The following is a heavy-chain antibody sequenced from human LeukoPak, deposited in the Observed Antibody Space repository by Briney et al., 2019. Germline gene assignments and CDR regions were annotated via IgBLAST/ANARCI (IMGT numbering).Heavy chain of an antibody. V-gene: IGHV4-38-2*02. Sequence: PSETLSLTCEVSGYSISSGFYWGWIRQTPGKGLEWIGSIYHIGSVFYNPSLKSRVNISVDTSKNQFSLNLISVTAADTALYFCTRDPFCSGWSDSWGPGILVTVAS. CDR1: GYSISSGFY. CDR3: TRDPFCSGWSDS. CDR2: IYHIGSV. D-gene: IGHD3-3*01. J-gene: IGHJ4*02.